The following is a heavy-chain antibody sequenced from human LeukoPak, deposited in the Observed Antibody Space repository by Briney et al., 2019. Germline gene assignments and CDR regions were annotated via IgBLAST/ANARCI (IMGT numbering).Heavy chain of an antibody. Sequence: GRSLRLSCAASGFTSDDFAMHWVRQAPGKGLEWVSAISGSGGSTYYADSVKGRFTISRDNSKNMLYLQMNSLRAEDTAVYYCAKPHDDAFDIWGQGTMVTVSS. V-gene: IGHV3-23*01. CDR3: AKPHDDAFDI. CDR2: ISGSGGST. J-gene: IGHJ3*02. CDR1: GFTSDDFA.